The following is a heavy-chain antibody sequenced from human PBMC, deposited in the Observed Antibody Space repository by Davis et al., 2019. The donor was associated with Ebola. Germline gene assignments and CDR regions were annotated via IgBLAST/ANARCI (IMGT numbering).Heavy chain of an antibody. V-gene: IGHV3-30*02. J-gene: IGHJ4*02. Sequence: GESLKISCAASGFTVSSNYMSWVRQAPGKGLEWVAVIWYDGSNKYYADSVKGRFTISRDNSKNTLYLQMNSLRTEDTALYYCAKATVTTFDYFDYWGQGTLVTVSS. CDR1: GFTVSSNY. CDR2: IWYDGSNK. D-gene: IGHD4-17*01. CDR3: AKATVTTFDYFDY.